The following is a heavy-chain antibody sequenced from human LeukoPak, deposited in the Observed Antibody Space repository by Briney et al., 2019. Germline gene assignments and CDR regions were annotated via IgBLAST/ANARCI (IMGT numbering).Heavy chain of an antibody. Sequence: NPGGSLRLSCAASGLTFSSNSMTWVRQTPGKGLEWVSGISGSGDSTFYADSVKGRFTISRDNSRNTLYLQMSSLRPEDTAVYYCTKWSGFGDDWGQGTLVTVSS. CDR3: TKWSGFGDD. CDR2: ISGSGDST. D-gene: IGHD3-10*01. V-gene: IGHV3-23*01. J-gene: IGHJ4*02. CDR1: GLTFSSNS.